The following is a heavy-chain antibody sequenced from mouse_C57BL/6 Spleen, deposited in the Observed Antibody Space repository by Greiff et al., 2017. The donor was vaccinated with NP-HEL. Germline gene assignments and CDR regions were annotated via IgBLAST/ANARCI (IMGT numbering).Heavy chain of an antibody. CDR1: GFTFSDYG. V-gene: IGHV5-17*01. CDR2: ISSGSSTI. CDR3: ARTTVALYYYAMDY. Sequence: DVMLVESGGGLVKPGGSLKLSCAASGFTFSDYGMHWVRQAPEKGLEWVAYISSGSSTIYYADTVKGRFTISRDNAKNTLFLQMTSLRSEDTAMYYCARTTVALYYYAMDYWGQGTSVTVSS. J-gene: IGHJ4*01. D-gene: IGHD1-1*01.